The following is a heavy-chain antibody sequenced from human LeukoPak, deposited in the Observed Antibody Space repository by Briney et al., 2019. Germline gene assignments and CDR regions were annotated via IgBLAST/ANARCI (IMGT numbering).Heavy chain of an antibody. D-gene: IGHD3-22*01. Sequence: SVKVSCKASGGTLSSHGFSWVRQAPGQGLEWMGGIIPIFGSTNYAQKFQGRVTITTDESPSTGYMELSSLRSEDTAVYYCARRWPHSSGYYLFDYWGQGTLVTVSS. J-gene: IGHJ4*02. V-gene: IGHV1-69*05. CDR2: IIPIFGST. CDR1: GGTLSSHG. CDR3: ARRWPHSSGYYLFDY.